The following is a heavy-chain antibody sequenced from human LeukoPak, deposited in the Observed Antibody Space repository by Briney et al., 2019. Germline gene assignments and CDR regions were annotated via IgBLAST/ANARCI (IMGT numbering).Heavy chain of an antibody. D-gene: IGHD6-19*01. Sequence: SVRVSCKASGFTFNRSAMQWVRQARRQRPEWIGSIAVGSVNTNYPQKFQETVTITRDMSTKTAHLELSGLRSEDTAVYYCAADLIAVTGSWYWGQGTLVTVSS. CDR3: AADLIAVTGSWY. J-gene: IGHJ4*02. V-gene: IGHV1-58*02. CDR1: GFTFNRSA. CDR2: IAVGSVNT.